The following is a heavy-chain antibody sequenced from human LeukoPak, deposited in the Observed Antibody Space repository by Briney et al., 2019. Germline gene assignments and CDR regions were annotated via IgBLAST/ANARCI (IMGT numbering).Heavy chain of an antibody. Sequence: PSETLSLTCTVSGGSISSYYWSWIRQPPGKGLEWIGYIYYSGSTNYNPSLKSRVTISVDTSKNQFSLKLSSVTAADTAVYYCARHLPLRYFDPTPNYYGVDVWGQGTTVTVSS. J-gene: IGHJ6*02. CDR2: IYYSGST. D-gene: IGHD3-9*01. V-gene: IGHV4-59*08. CDR3: ARHLPLRYFDPTPNYYGVDV. CDR1: GGSISSYY.